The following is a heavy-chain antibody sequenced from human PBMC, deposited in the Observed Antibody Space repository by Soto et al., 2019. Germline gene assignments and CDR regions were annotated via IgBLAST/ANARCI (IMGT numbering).Heavy chain of an antibody. J-gene: IGHJ5*02. Sequence: PSGTPSLTRAVSGGSLNSGAFSWGWMRQPPGKGLECVGYIYHSGSTYYNPSLKSRVTVSVDRSKNRFSLNLNSVTAADTAVYYCARANRPITMTYLNWFDPWGQGTLVTVSS. V-gene: IGHV4-30-2*01. CDR3: ARANRPITMTYLNWFDP. D-gene: IGHD3-22*01. CDR1: GGSLNSGAFS. CDR2: IYHSGST.